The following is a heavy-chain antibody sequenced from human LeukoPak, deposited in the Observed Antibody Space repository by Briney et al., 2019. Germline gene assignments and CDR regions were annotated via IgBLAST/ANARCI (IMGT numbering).Heavy chain of an antibody. V-gene: IGHV3-23*01. CDR3: AKDLRDNYYYYGMDV. D-gene: IGHD4-17*01. CDR2: ISGSGGST. Sequence: GGSLRLSCAASGFTFSSYAMSWVRQAPGKGLEWVSAISGSGGSTYYTDSVKGRFTISRDNSKNTLYLQMNSLRAEDTAVYYCAKDLRDNYYYYGMDVWGQGTTVTVSS. CDR1: GFTFSSYA. J-gene: IGHJ6*02.